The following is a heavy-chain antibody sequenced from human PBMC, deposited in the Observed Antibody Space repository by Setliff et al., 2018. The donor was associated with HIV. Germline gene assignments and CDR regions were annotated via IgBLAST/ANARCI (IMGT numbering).Heavy chain of an antibody. Sequence: PSETLSXTCSVSGGSVNSGNYHWAWIRQPAGKGLEWIGHIYTSGSPHYKSSLTSRLXXSLDTSRNQFSLKLTSVTAADSATYYCARWVYNSAWSLDYWGQGTLVTVSS. J-gene: IGHJ4*02. CDR3: ARWVYNSAWSLDY. CDR2: IYTSGSP. V-gene: IGHV4-61*09. D-gene: IGHD6-19*01. CDR1: GGSVNSGNYH.